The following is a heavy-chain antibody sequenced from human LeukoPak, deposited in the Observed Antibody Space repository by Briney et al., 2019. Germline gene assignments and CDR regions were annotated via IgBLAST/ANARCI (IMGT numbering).Heavy chain of an antibody. CDR2: INHSGST. CDR3: ARHAIAAAGINWFDP. Sequence: SETPSLTCAVYGGSFSGYYWSWIRQPPGKGLEWIGEINHSGSTNYNPSLKSRVTISVDTSKNQFSLKLSSVTAADTAVYYCARHAIAAAGINWFDPWGQGTLATVSS. CDR1: GGSFSGYY. J-gene: IGHJ5*02. D-gene: IGHD6-13*01. V-gene: IGHV4-34*01.